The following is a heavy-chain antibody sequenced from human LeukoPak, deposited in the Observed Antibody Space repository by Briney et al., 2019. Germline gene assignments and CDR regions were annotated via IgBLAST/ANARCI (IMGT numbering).Heavy chain of an antibody. Sequence: ASAKVSCKASGYTFTSYGISWVRPAPGQRLELRGCTRAYRGNTNYARKLKVRVTMTTDTSTSTAYMEVRSLRSDETTGYYCARDLDYYDSSGYYTADAFDIWGQGTMVTVSS. CDR2: TRAYRGNT. V-gene: IGHV1-18*01. CDR1: GYTFTSYG. D-gene: IGHD3-22*01. J-gene: IGHJ3*02. CDR3: ARDLDYYDSSGYYTADAFDI.